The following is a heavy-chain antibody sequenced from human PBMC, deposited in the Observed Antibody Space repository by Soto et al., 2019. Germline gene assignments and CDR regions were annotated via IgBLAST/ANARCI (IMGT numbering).Heavy chain of an antibody. CDR3: ARGPYYDFWSGNPPFDY. Sequence: LSLTFTVSGGSISSYYWSWIRQPPGKGLEWIGYIYYSGSTNYNPSLKSRVTISVDTSKNQFSLKLSSVTAADTAVYYCARGPYYDFWSGNPPFDYWGQGTLVTVS. CDR2: IYYSGST. J-gene: IGHJ4*02. D-gene: IGHD3-3*01. CDR1: GGSISSYY. V-gene: IGHV4-59*01.